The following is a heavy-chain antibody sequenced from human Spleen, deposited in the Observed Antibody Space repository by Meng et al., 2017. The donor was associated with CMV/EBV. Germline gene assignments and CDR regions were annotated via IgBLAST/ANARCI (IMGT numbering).Heavy chain of an antibody. Sequence: ISGSYHWSWIRQHPGKGLEWIGYIYHSGNSHYNPSLKSRVAISVDTSKNQFSLTMSSVTAADTAVYYCARGPHVDSAMVLYNWFGPWGQETLVTVSS. D-gene: IGHD5-18*01. CDR2: IYHSGNS. CDR1: ISGSYH. J-gene: IGHJ5*02. V-gene: IGHV4-31*02. CDR3: ARGPHVDSAMVLYNWFGP.